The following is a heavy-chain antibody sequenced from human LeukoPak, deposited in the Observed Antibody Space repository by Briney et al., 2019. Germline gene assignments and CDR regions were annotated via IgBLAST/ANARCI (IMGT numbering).Heavy chain of an antibody. J-gene: IGHJ4*02. D-gene: IGHD2-15*01. CDR1: GGSISSSSYY. Sequence: SETLSLTCTVSGGSISSSSYYWGWIRQPPGKGLEWIGSIYYSGSTYYNPSLKSRVTISVDTSKNQFSLKLSSVTAADTAVYYCARYCSGGSCYRSALDYWGQGTLVTVSS. CDR3: ARYCSGGSCYRSALDY. V-gene: IGHV4-39*01. CDR2: IYYSGST.